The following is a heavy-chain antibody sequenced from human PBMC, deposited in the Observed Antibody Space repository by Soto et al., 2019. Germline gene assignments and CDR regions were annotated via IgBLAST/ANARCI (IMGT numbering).Heavy chain of an antibody. CDR1: GGSISSYY. J-gene: IGHJ3*02. Sequence: PSETLSLTCTVSGGSISSYYWSWIRQPPGKGLEWIGYIYYSGSTNYNPSLKSRVTISVDTSKNQFSLKLSSVTAADTAVYYCARDVRLNREPAFDIWGQGTMVTVSS. CDR2: IYYSGST. CDR3: ARDVRLNREPAFDI. D-gene: IGHD3-16*01. V-gene: IGHV4-59*01.